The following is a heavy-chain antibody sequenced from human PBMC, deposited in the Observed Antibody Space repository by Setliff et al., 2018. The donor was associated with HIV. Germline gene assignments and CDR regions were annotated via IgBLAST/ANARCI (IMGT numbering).Heavy chain of an antibody. CDR2: IGSSGRTK. CDR3: VRGLWGSSGVFDY. J-gene: IGHJ4*02. D-gene: IGHD3-16*01. CDR1: GFIFSSYE. V-gene: IGHV3-48*03. Sequence: GGSLRLSCAASGFIFSSYEMNWVRQAPGKGLEWVSYIGSSGRTKYYADSVKGRFIISRDNAKNSLYQQMNSLRAEDTAIYYCVRGLWGSSGVFDYWGQGTLVTVSS.